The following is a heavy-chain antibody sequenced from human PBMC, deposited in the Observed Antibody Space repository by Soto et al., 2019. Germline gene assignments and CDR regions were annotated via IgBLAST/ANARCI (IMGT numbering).Heavy chain of an antibody. CDR3: ARDRFPYYYDSSGYYYDY. J-gene: IGHJ4*02. D-gene: IGHD3-22*01. CDR1: GGTFSSYA. Sequence: KISCKASGGTFSSYAISWVRQAPGQGLEWMGGIIPIFGTANYAQKFQGRVTITADESTSTAYMELSSLRSEDTAVYYCARDRFPYYYDSSGYYYDYWGQGTLVTVSS. CDR2: IIPIFGTA. V-gene: IGHV1-69*01.